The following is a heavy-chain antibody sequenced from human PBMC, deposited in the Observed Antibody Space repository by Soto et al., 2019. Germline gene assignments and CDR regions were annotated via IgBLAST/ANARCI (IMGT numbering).Heavy chain of an antibody. Sequence: ASVKVSCQASGYTFTSYGISWVRQAPGQGLEWMGWISAYNGNTNYAQKLQGRVTMTTDTSTSTAYMELRSLRSDDTAVYYCARSYCSSTSCYWFDPGGQGTLVTVSS. CDR3: ARSYCSSTSCYWFDP. J-gene: IGHJ5*02. V-gene: IGHV1-18*04. CDR1: GYTFTSYG. CDR2: ISAYNGNT. D-gene: IGHD2-2*01.